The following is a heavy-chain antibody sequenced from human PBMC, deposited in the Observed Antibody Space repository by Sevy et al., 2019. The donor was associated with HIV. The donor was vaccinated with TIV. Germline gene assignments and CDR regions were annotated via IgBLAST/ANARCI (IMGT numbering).Heavy chain of an antibody. CDR3: ARALGSSSWYARYYFYY. V-gene: IGHV6-1*01. J-gene: IGHJ4*02. CDR2: TYYRSKWYT. Sequence: SQTLSLTCAISGDSVSSNSAAWNWIRQSPSRGLEWLGRTYYRSKWYTDYAVSVKSRITINPDTSKNQFSLQLNSVTPEDTAVYYCARALGSSSWYARYYFYYWGQGTLVTVS. CDR1: GDSVSSNSAA. D-gene: IGHD6-13*01.